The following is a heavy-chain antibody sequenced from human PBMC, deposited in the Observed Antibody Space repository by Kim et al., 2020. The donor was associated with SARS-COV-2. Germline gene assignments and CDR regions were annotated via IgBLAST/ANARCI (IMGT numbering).Heavy chain of an antibody. V-gene: IGHV3-66*01. CDR3: ARDGGGLLDLLGPPPPVYYYYAMGV. J-gene: IGHJ6*02. CDR1: GFTVSSNY. D-gene: IGHD1-1*01. Sequence: GGSLRLSCAASGFTVSSNYMSWVRQAPGKGLEWVSVIYSGGSTYYADSVKGRFTISRDNSKNTLYLQMNSLRAEDTAVYYCARDGGGLLDLLGPPPPVYYYYAMGVWGQGTTVTVSS. CDR2: IYSGGST.